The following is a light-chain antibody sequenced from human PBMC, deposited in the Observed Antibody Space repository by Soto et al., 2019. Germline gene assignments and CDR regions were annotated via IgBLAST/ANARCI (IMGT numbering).Light chain of an antibody. Sequence: QAVVTQSPSASGTPGQRVTISCSGSSSNIGSNYVYWYQQLPGTAPKLLIYRNNQRPSGVPDRFSGSKSGTSASLAISGLXXEDEADYYCAAWDDSLSGPVFGGGTKLTVL. V-gene: IGLV1-47*01. J-gene: IGLJ2*01. CDR1: SSNIGSNY. CDR3: AAWDDSLSGPV. CDR2: RNN.